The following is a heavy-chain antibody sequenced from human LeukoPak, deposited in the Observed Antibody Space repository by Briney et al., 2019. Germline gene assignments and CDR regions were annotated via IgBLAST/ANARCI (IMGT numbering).Heavy chain of an antibody. Sequence: PGGSLRLSCAASGFAFDDYAMHWVRQAPGKGLEWVSGISWNSGSIGYVDSVKGRFTISRDNAKNSLYLQMNSLRAEDTALYYCAKDRTYFWGNYEPYFDSWGQGTLVTVSS. CDR3: AKDRTYFWGNYEPYFDS. CDR1: GFAFDDYA. D-gene: IGHD3-16*01. V-gene: IGHV3-9*01. J-gene: IGHJ4*02. CDR2: ISWNSGSI.